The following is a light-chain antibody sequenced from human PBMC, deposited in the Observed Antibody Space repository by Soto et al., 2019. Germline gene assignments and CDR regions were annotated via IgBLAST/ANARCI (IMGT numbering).Light chain of an antibody. CDR1: QSISSY. J-gene: IGKJ1*01. V-gene: IGKV1-39*01. Sequence: DIQMTQSPSSLSASVGDRVTITCRASQSISSYLNWYQQKPGKAPKLLIYAASSLQSGVPSRFTNGGSGTDFTLTISSLQPEDFATYYCQQSYSTPPTFGQGTKVEIK. CDR3: QQSYSTPPT. CDR2: AAS.